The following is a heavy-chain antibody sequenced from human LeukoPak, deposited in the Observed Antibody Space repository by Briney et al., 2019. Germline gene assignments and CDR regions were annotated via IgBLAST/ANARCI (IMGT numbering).Heavy chain of an antibody. Sequence: PSETLSLTCTVSGGSISSGGYYWSWIRQHPGKGLEWIGYIYYSGSTYYNPSLKSRVTISVDTSKNQFSLKLSSVTAADTAVYYCARGGRRDGYLDYWGQGTLVIVSS. J-gene: IGHJ4*02. V-gene: IGHV4-31*03. CDR3: ARGGRRDGYLDY. CDR1: GGSISSGGYY. CDR2: IYYSGST.